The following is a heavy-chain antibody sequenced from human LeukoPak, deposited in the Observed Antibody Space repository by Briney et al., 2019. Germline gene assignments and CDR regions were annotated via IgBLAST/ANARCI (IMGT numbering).Heavy chain of an antibody. CDR3: ARDRRRYTLGSGSYYGY. D-gene: IGHD1-26*01. CDR2: ISGSGGST. Sequence: GGSLRLSCAASGFTFSSYGMSWVRQAPGKGLEWVSAISGSGGSTYYADSVKGRFTISRDNAKNSLYLQMNSLRAGDTAVYYCARDRRRYTLGSGSYYGYWGQGTLVTVSS. CDR1: GFTFSSYG. V-gene: IGHV3-23*01. J-gene: IGHJ4*02.